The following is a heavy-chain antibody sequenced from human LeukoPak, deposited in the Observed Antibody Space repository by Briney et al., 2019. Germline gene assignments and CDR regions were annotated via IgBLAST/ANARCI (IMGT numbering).Heavy chain of an antibody. D-gene: IGHD3-9*01. CDR3: ARDRIDYDILTGSYLYYYYGMDV. CDR2: INANTGNP. J-gene: IGHJ6*02. Sequence: EASVRVSCKASGYTFTSYGISWVRQAPGQGLEWMGWINANTGNPTYAQGFAGRFVFSLDTSVSTAYLQISSLKAEDTAVYYCARDRIDYDILTGSYLYYYYGMDVWGQGTTVTVSS. CDR1: GYTFTSYG. V-gene: IGHV7-4-1*02.